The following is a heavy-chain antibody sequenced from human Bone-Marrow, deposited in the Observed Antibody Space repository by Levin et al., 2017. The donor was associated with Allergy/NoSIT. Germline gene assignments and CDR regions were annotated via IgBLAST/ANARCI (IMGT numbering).Heavy chain of an antibody. CDR1: GFSFSNYG. CDR3: AKDGWFRDNNFYMDV. Sequence: PGGSLRLSCTASGFSFSNYGMHWVRQAPGKGLEWVAVIIHDGTNKNYADSVKGRFTISRDNSKSTMSLQMDSLRPEDTAVYYCAKDGWFRDNNFYMDVWGKGTTVTVSS. J-gene: IGHJ6*03. V-gene: IGHV3-30*18. CDR2: IIHDGTNK. D-gene: IGHD3-10*01.